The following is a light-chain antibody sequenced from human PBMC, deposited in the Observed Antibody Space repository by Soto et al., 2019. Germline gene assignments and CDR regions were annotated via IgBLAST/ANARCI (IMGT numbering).Light chain of an antibody. CDR2: WAS. Sequence: DLVIPQSPASLAVTLGERAAINCKSRQSVLYSSNNKNYLAWYQQKPGQPPKLLIYWASTRESGVPDRFSGSGSGTDFTLTISSLQAEDVAVYYCQQYYSTPLTFGGGTKVDI. CDR3: QQYYSTPLT. CDR1: QSVLYSSNNKNY. J-gene: IGKJ4*01. V-gene: IGKV4-1*01.